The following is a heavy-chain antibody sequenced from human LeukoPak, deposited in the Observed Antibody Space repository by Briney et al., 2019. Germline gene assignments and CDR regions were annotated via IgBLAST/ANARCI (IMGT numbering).Heavy chain of an antibody. J-gene: IGHJ4*02. Sequence: GGSLRLSCAASGFAFSSYWMHWVRQATGKGLVWVSRISSDGSSTTYADSVKGRFTISRDNAKNTLYLQMNSLRAEDTAVYYCTRDQIYCSGGYCYFEHWGQGTLVTASS. D-gene: IGHD2-15*01. CDR2: ISSDGSST. CDR3: TRDQIYCSGGYCYFEH. CDR1: GFAFSSYW. V-gene: IGHV3-74*01.